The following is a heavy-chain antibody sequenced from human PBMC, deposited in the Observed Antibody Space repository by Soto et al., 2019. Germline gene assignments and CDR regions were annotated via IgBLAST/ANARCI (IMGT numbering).Heavy chain of an antibody. J-gene: IGHJ5*02. CDR2: FYSSGSI. V-gene: IGHV4-31*03. D-gene: IGHD3-22*01. Sequence: SETLSLTCFVSGYSITAGGYYWSWIRHHPGKGLEWIGSFYSSGSIIYNPTLRSRVSISGDTSSNQFSMSLTSVTAADTARYYCARMYSSGSGWFHPWGQGTLVT. CDR1: GYSITAGGYY. CDR3: ARMYSSGSGWFHP.